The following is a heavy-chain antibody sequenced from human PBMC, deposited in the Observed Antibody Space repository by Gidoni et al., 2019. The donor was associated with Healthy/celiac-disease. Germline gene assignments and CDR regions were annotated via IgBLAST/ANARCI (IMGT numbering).Heavy chain of an antibody. Sequence: WVRQMPGKGLEWMGIIYPGDSDTRYSPSFQGQVTISADKSISTAYLQWSSLKASDTAMYYCARQRSSGWSHWYFDLWGRGTLVTVSS. CDR2: IYPGDSDT. CDR3: ARQRSSGWSHWYFDL. V-gene: IGHV5-51*01. J-gene: IGHJ2*01. D-gene: IGHD6-19*01.